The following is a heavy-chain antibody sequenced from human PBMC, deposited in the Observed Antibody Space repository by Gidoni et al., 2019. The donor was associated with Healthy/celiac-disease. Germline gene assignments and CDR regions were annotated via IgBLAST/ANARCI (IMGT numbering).Heavy chain of an antibody. CDR1: GGSISSSSYY. CDR2: IYYSGRT. J-gene: IGHJ4*02. Sequence: HLQLQESVPGLVKPSETLSLTCTVSGGSISSSSYYWGWTRQPPGKGLEWIGSIYYSGRTYYNPTLKSGVTISVETSKNQFSLKLSSVTAADTAVYYCASPVGYCSSTSCSPIDYWGQGTLVTVSS. CDR3: ASPVGYCSSTSCSPIDY. D-gene: IGHD2-2*01. V-gene: IGHV4-39*01.